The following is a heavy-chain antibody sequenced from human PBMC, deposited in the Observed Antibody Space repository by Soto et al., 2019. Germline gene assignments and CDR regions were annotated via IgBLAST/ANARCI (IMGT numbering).Heavy chain of an antibody. Sequence: EVQLVESGGGLVQPGGSLRLSCAANRFTFSSYSIKWVRQAPGKGLEWVSYISSSSSTIYYADSVKGRFTISRDNAKNSLYLQMNSLRAADTAVYYCARDHAGGSAFDIWGQGTMVTVSS. V-gene: IGHV3-48*01. CDR1: RFTFSSYS. J-gene: IGHJ3*02. D-gene: IGHD1-26*01. CDR2: ISSSSSTI. CDR3: ARDHAGGSAFDI.